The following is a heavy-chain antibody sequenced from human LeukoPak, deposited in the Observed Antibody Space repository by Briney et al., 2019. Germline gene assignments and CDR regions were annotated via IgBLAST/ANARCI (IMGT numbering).Heavy chain of an antibody. D-gene: IGHD6-13*01. CDR1: GFTFSSYG. CDR3: AKDIGAAAATDYFDY. J-gene: IGHJ4*02. V-gene: IGHV3-30*18. Sequence: GGSLRLSCAASGFTFSSYGMHWVRQAPGKGLEWVAVTSYDGSNKYYADSVKGRFTISRDNSKNTLYLQMNSLRAEDTAVYYCAKDIGAAAATDYFDYWGQGTLVTVSS. CDR2: TSYDGSNK.